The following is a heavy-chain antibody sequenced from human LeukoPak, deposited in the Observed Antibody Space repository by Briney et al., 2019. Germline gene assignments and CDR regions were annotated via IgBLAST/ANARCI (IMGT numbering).Heavy chain of an antibody. J-gene: IGHJ4*02. D-gene: IGHD3-22*01. CDR3: ARDHDPHYYDSSGYYDY. CDR1: GGTFSSYA. V-gene: IGHV1-18*01. Sequence: ASVKVSCKASGGTFSSYAISWVRQAPGQGPERMGWISAYSGNTNYAQKLQGRVTMTTDTSTSTAYMELRSLRSDDTAVYYCARDHDPHYYDSSGYYDYWGQGTLVTVSS. CDR2: ISAYSGNT.